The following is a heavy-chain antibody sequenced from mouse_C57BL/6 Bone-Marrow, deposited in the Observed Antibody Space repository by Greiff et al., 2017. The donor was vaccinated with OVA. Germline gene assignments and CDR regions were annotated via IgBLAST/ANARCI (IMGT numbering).Heavy chain of an antibody. Sequence: QVQLKQSGAELARPGASVKLSCKASGYTFTSYGISWVKQRTGQGLEWIGEIYPRSGNTYYNEKFKGKATLTADKSSSTAYMELRSLTSEDSAVDFCARGITTVVVFDYWGQGTTLTVSS. CDR3: ARGITTVVVFDY. CDR1: GYTFTSYG. J-gene: IGHJ2*01. CDR2: IYPRSGNT. D-gene: IGHD1-1*01. V-gene: IGHV1-81*01.